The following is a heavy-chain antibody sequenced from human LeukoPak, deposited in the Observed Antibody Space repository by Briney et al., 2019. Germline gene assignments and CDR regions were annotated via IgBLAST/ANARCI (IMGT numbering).Heavy chain of an antibody. Sequence: SETLSLTCAVYGGSFSGYYWSWIRQPPGKGLEWIGEINHSGSTNYNPSLKSRVIISVDTSKNQFSLKLSSVTAADTAVYFCASSIGSSWSFDYWGQGPLVTVSS. V-gene: IGHV4-34*01. CDR3: ASSIGSSWSFDY. J-gene: IGHJ4*02. CDR2: INHSGST. D-gene: IGHD6-13*01. CDR1: GGSFSGYY.